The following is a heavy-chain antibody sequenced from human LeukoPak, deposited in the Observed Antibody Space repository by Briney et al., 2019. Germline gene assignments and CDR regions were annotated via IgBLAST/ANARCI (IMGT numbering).Heavy chain of an antibody. J-gene: IGHJ6*02. CDR1: GYTFTSYG. V-gene: IGHV1-18*01. Sequence: ASVTVSCKASGYTFTSYGISWVRQAPGQGLEWMGWISAYNGNTNYAQKLQGRVTMTTDTSTSTAYMELRSLRSDDTAVYYCARMGDTIFGVVTYYGMDVWGQGTTVTVSS. CDR2: ISAYNGNT. D-gene: IGHD3-3*01. CDR3: ARMGDTIFGVVTYYGMDV.